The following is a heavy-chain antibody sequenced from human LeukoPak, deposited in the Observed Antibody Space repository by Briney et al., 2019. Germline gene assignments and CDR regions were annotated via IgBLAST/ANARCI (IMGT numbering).Heavy chain of an antibody. CDR2: IIPIFGTA. CDR3: ARDRVTMIGKVQNYYYYMDV. J-gene: IGHJ6*03. D-gene: IGHD3-22*01. CDR1: GGTFSSYT. Sequence: SVKVSCKASGGTFSSYTISWVRQAPGQGLEWMGGIIPIFGTANYAQKFQGRVTITADKSTSTAYMELSSLRSEDTAVYYCARDRVTMIGKVQNYYYYMDVWGKGTTVTVSS. V-gene: IGHV1-69*06.